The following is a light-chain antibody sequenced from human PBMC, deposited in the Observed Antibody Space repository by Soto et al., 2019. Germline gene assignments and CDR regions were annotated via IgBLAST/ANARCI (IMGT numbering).Light chain of an antibody. CDR3: QQRSNWPYT. Sequence: EIVLTQSPATLSLSPGERATLSCRASQSVSSYLAWYQQKPGQAPRLLIYAASNRATGIPARFSGSGSGTDFTLTISSLEPEDCAVYYCQQRSNWPYTFGQGTKLEIK. CDR1: QSVSSY. V-gene: IGKV3-11*01. J-gene: IGKJ2*01. CDR2: AAS.